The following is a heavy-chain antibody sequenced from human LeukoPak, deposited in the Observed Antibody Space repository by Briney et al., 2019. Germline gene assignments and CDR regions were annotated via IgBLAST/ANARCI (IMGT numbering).Heavy chain of an antibody. CDR3: ARLSGAPVRHPIYHFDY. CDR2: IYHSGST. Sequence: PSETLSLTCAVSGYSISNDYYWGWVRQPPGKGLEWIGNIYHSGSTHKNPSLKSRLTMSLDTSKNQFSLKLISVTAADTAMYYCARLSGAPVRHPIYHFDYWGQGTLVTVSS. D-gene: IGHD2-2*02. J-gene: IGHJ4*02. V-gene: IGHV4-38-2*01. CDR1: GYSISNDYY.